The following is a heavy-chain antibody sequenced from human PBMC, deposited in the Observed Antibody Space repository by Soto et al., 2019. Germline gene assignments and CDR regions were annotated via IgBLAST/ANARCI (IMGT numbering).Heavy chain of an antibody. CDR2: ISWNSGMI. CDR3: KKSKKEGRQLPPGFDL. V-gene: IGHV3-9*01. Sequence: SLRLSCAPSGFTFDDYAMHWVRQAPGKGLEWVSVISWNSGMIDYADCVKGRFTISRDNAKKSLYLQMNSLRVEDRALYGCKKSKKEGRQLPPGFDLWGQGTLVTASS. CDR1: GFTFDDYA. J-gene: IGHJ4*02. D-gene: IGHD2-2*01.